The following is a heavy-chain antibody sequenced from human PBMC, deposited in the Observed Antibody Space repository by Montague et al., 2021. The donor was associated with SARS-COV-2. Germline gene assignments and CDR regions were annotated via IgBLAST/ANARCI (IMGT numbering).Heavy chain of an antibody. CDR3: ARESGSGFDY. V-gene: IGHV3-30-3*01. J-gene: IGHJ4*02. CDR1: GFTFSSYA. Sequence: SLRLSYAASGFTFSSYAMHWVRQAPGKGLEWVAVISYDGSNKYYADSVKGRFTISRDNSKNTPYLQMNSLRAEDTAVYYCARESGSGFDYWGQGTLVTVSS. CDR2: ISYDGSNK. D-gene: IGHD5-12*01.